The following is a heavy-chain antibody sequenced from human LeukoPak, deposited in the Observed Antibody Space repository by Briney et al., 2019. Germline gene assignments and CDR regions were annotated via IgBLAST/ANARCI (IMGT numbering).Heavy chain of an antibody. D-gene: IGHD6-6*01. CDR2: IYYSGST. CDR1: GGSVSSGSYY. Sequence: SETLSLTCTVSGGSVSSGSYYWSWIRQPPGKGLEWIGYIYYSGSTNYNPSLKSRVTISVDTSKSQFSLKLSSVTAADTAVYYCARGPYSSSSGGAFDIWGQGTMVNVFS. CDR3: ARGPYSSSSGGAFDI. V-gene: IGHV4-61*01. J-gene: IGHJ3*02.